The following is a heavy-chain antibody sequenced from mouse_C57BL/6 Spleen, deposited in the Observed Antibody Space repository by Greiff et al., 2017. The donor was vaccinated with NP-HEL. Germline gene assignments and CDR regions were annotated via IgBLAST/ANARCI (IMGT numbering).Heavy chain of an antibody. Sequence: VQLQQSGPELVKPGASVKISCKASGYSFTGYYMNWVKQSPEKSLEWIGEINPSTGGTTYNQKFKAKATLTVDKSSSTAYMQLKSLTSEDSAVYYCAREYDYYYAMDYWGQGTSVTVSS. CDR2: INPSTGGT. CDR3: AREYDYYYAMDY. J-gene: IGHJ4*01. D-gene: IGHD2-4*01. CDR1: GYSFTGYY. V-gene: IGHV1-42*01.